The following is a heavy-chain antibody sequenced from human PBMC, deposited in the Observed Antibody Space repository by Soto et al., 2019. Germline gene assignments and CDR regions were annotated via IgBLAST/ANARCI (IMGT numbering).Heavy chain of an antibody. J-gene: IGHJ5*02. CDR2: IYYSGST. V-gene: IGHV4-59*01. Sequence: QVQLQEGGPGLVMPSETLSLTCTVSGGSISSYYWSWIRQPPGKGLEWIGYIYYSGSTNYNPSLKSRVTISVDTSRTQFALKLSSVTAADTAVYYCARGFYGSRSYSTPRNWFDPWGQGTLVTVSS. CDR3: ARGFYGSRSYSTPRNWFDP. D-gene: IGHD3-10*01. CDR1: GGSISSYY.